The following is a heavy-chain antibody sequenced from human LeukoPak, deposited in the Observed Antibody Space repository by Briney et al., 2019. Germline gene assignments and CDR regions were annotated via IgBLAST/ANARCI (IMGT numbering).Heavy chain of an antibody. CDR2: ISSSSTYI. D-gene: IGHD4/OR15-4a*01. V-gene: IGHV3-21*01. CDR3: ARDHSYGANPWFDP. J-gene: IGHJ5*02. Sequence: GGSLRLSCAASGFTFTSYTMNWVRQAPGKGLEWVSSISSSSTYIYYADSVKGRFTISRDNAKKSLYLQMNSLRAEDTAVYYCARDHSYGANPWFDPWGQGTLVTVSS. CDR1: GFTFTSYT.